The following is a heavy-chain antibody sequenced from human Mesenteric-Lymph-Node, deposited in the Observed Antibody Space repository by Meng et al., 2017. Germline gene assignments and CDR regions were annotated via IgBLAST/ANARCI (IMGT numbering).Heavy chain of an antibody. CDR3: ARVHRDYYDSSGYRYFDY. CDR1: GGSFSGYY. J-gene: IGHJ4*02. CDR2: INHSGST. Sequence: SETLSLTCAVYGGSFSGYYWSWIRQPPGKGLEWIGEINHSGSTNYNPSLKSRVTISVDTTKNQFSLKLSSVTAADTAVYYCARVHRDYYDSSGYRYFDYWGQGTLVTGAS. V-gene: IGHV4-34*01. D-gene: IGHD3-22*01.